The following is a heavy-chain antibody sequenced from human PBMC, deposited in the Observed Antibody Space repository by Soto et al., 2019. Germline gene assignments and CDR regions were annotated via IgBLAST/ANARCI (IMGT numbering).Heavy chain of an antibody. V-gene: IGHV4-61*01. CDR3: ARTTAVPNTLRSRYSFDY. Sequence: KPSETLSLTCSVSGGSVSDKTYYWSWIRQPPGKRLEWIGYVYYSGTTNYNPYPKSRVTISVDLSKNRFSLRLSSVTTADTALYYCARTTAVPNTLRSRYSFDYWGQGTLVTLSS. J-gene: IGHJ4*02. D-gene: IGHD4-17*01. CDR1: GGSVSDKTYY. CDR2: VYYSGTT.